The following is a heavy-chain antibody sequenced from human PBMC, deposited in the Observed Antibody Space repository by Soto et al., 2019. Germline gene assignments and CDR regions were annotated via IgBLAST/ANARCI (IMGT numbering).Heavy chain of an antibody. CDR3: AKDPTYDYGYFDS. V-gene: IGHV3-23*01. CDR1: GFTFSSYA. J-gene: IGHJ4*02. Sequence: LSLSCAASGFTFSSYAMNWVRQAPGKGLEWVSTIRTSVGDTYYAASVKGRFTISRDNSKSTVYLHLNSLRAEDTAIYYCAKDPTYDYGYFDSWGQGTLVTVSS. CDR2: IRTSVGDT. D-gene: IGHD4-17*01.